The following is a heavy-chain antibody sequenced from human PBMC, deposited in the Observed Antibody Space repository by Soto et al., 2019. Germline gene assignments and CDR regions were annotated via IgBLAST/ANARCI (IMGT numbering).Heavy chain of an antibody. J-gene: IGHJ6*02. Sequence: LSLTCAVYGGSFSGYYWSWIRQPPGKGLEWIGEINHSGSTNYNPSLKSRVTISVDTSKNQFSLKLSSVTAADTAVYYCARGHVRSSSWYWDYCYGMDVWGQGTTVTVSS. CDR3: ARGHVRSSSWYWDYCYGMDV. D-gene: IGHD6-13*01. CDR1: GGSFSGYY. CDR2: INHSGST. V-gene: IGHV4-34*01.